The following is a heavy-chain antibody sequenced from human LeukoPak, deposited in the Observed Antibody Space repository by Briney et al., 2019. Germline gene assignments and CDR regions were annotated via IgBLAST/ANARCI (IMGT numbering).Heavy chain of an antibody. CDR1: HYSISSGYF. CDR3: ARDSLRIQSGTTP. Sequence: SETLSLTCTVSHYSISSGYFWGWIRQPPGKGLQWIGTIYRNGSTYFNPSLKSRVTISVDTPKNQFSLRLNSVTAADTALYYCARDSLRIQSGTTPWGQGTLVTVSS. V-gene: IGHV4-38-2*02. D-gene: IGHD1-1*01. CDR2: IYRNGST. J-gene: IGHJ5*02.